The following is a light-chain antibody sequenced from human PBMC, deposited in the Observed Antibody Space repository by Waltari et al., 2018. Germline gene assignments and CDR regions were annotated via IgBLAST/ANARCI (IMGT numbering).Light chain of an antibody. J-gene: IGLJ3*02. V-gene: IGLV1-47*01. Sequence: QSVLTQPPSASGTPGQRATVSCSGSSSNIGSTYVYWYQQLPGTAPRLLIYRNNQRPAGVPDRFSGSKSGTSASLAISGLRSEDEADYDCATWDDSLSAWVFGGGTKLTVL. CDR1: SSNIGSTY. CDR3: ATWDDSLSAWV. CDR2: RNN.